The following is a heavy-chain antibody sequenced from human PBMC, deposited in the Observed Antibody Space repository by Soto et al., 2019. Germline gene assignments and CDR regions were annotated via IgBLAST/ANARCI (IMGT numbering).Heavy chain of an antibody. Sequence: SETLSLTCAVYGGSFSGYYWSWIRQPPGKGLEWIGEINHSGSTNYNPSLKSRVTISVDTSKNQFSLKLSSVTAADTAVYYCARGLTIFGVVISGSVYYGMDVWGQGTTVTGSS. CDR1: GGSFSGYY. CDR3: ARGLTIFGVVISGSVYYGMDV. V-gene: IGHV4-34*01. CDR2: INHSGST. D-gene: IGHD3-3*01. J-gene: IGHJ6*02.